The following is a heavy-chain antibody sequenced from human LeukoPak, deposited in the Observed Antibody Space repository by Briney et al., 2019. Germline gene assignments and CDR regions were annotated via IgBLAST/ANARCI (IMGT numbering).Heavy chain of an antibody. Sequence: ASVKVSCKASGYTFSDYYIHWVRQAPGQGLEWMGWINPNSGGTNYAQKFQGSVTMTRDTSISTAYKELSRLRSDDSAVYYCARDRLGYGEFDYWGQGTLVTVSS. CDR1: GYTFSDYY. J-gene: IGHJ4*02. D-gene: IGHD4-17*01. CDR2: INPNSGGT. V-gene: IGHV1-2*02. CDR3: ARDRLGYGEFDY.